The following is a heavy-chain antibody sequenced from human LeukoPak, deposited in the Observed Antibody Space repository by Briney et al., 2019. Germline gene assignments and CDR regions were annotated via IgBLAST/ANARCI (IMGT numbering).Heavy chain of an antibody. CDR2: IYAGDSDT. J-gene: IGHJ6*02. D-gene: IGHD7-27*01. CDR3: ARPLGIYALDV. V-gene: IGHV5-51*01. CDR1: GFYFSNYW. Sequence: GESLKISCQGSGFYFSNYWIAWVRQMPGKGLDWMGIIYAGDSDTRYSPSFQGQVTISVDKSISTAYLQWSSLKASDTAMYYCARPLGIYALDVWGQGTTVTVSS.